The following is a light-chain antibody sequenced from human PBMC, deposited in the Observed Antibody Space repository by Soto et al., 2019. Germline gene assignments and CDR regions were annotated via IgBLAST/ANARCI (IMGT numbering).Light chain of an antibody. J-gene: IGKJ5*01. CDR1: QSVSTK. Sequence: ERVMTQSPATLSLSPGEIATLSCSASQSVSTKLAWYQQKPGQAPRLLIYDASSRATGIPTRFSGSGSGTVFTLTISRLQSEDFAIYFCQHYNNWPITFGQGTRLEIK. V-gene: IGKV3D-15*01. CDR2: DAS. CDR3: QHYNNWPIT.